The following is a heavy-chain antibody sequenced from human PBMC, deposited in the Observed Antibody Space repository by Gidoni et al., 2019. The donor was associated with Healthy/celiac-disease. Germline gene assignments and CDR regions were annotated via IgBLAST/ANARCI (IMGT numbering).Heavy chain of an antibody. D-gene: IGHD1-20*01. CDR1: GFTFSSYS. J-gene: IGHJ4*02. Sequence: EVQLVESGGGLVKPGGSLRLSCASSGFTFSSYSMNWVRQAPGKGLEWVSSISSSSSYIYYADSVKGRFTISRDNAKNSLYLQMNSLRAEDTAVYYCARGGLNWKSDYWGQGTLVTVSS. V-gene: IGHV3-21*01. CDR3: ARGGLNWKSDY. CDR2: ISSSSSYI.